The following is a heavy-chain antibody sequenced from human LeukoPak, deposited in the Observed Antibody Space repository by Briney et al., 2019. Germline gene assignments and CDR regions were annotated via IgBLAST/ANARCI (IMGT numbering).Heavy chain of an antibody. V-gene: IGHV3-30-3*01. D-gene: IGHD6-13*01. CDR3: ARAQGIAAAGPYNWFDP. Sequence: GGSLRLSCAASGFTFSSYAMHWVRQAPGKGLEWVAVISYDGSNKYYADSVKGRFTISRDNSKNTLYLQMNSLRAEDTAVYYCARAQGIAAAGPYNWFDPWGQGTLVTVSS. J-gene: IGHJ5*02. CDR1: GFTFSSYA. CDR2: ISYDGSNK.